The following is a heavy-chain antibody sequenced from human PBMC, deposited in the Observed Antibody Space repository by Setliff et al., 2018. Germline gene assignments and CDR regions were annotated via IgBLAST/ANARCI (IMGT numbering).Heavy chain of an antibody. CDR3: TTDPSPTFGGVIGAAFDI. D-gene: IGHD3-16*01. CDR2: IKGKTDGLTT. CDR1: GFTFSSYS. V-gene: IGHV3-15*07. Sequence: PGGSLRLSCAASGFTFSSYSMNWVRRAPGKGLEWVSRIKGKTDGLTTDYAAPVKGRFTISRDDSKNTLYLQMNSLKTEDTAVYYCTTDPSPTFGGVIGAAFDIWGQGTMVTVSS. J-gene: IGHJ3*02.